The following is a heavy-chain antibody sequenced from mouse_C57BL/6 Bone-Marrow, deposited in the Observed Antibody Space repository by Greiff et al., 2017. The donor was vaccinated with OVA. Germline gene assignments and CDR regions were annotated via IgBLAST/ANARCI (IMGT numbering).Heavy chain of an antibody. J-gene: IGHJ4*01. CDR1: GYTFTSYW. CDR3: ARPAQATDYAMDY. CDR2: IYPGSGST. V-gene: IGHV1-55*01. Sequence: VQLKQPGAELVKPGASVKMSCKASGYTFTSYWITWVKQRPGQGLEWIGDIYPGSGSTNYNEKFKSKATLTVDKSSSTAYMQLSSLTSEDSAVYYCARPAQATDYAMDYWGQGTSVTVSS. D-gene: IGHD3-2*02.